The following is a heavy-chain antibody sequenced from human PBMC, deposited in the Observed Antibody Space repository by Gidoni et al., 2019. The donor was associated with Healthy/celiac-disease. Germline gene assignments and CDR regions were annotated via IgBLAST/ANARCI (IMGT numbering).Heavy chain of an antibody. J-gene: IGHJ4*02. V-gene: IGHV3-30*04. Sequence: QVQLVESGGGVVQPGRSLRLSCAASGFTFSSCAMHWVRQAPGKGLEWVAVISYDGSNKYYADSVKGRFTISRDNSKNTLYLQMNSLRAEDTAMYYCAREGLPYYDFWSGYYPADYWGQGTLVTVSS. CDR1: GFTFSSCA. D-gene: IGHD3-3*01. CDR2: ISYDGSNK. CDR3: AREGLPYYDFWSGYYPADY.